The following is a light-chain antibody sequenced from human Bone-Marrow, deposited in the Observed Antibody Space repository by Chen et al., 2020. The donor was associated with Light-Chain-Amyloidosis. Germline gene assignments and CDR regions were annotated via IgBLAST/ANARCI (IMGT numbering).Light chain of an antibody. CDR2: DDS. CDR1: NIGSTS. V-gene: IGLV3-21*02. CDR3: QVWDRSSDRPV. Sequence: SYVLTQPSWVSVAPGQTATIACGGNNIGSTSVHWYQQTPGPAPLLVVYDDSDRPSGIPERLSGSNSGNTGTLNISRVEAGDEADYYGQVWDRSSDRPVFGGGTKLTVL. J-gene: IGLJ3*02.